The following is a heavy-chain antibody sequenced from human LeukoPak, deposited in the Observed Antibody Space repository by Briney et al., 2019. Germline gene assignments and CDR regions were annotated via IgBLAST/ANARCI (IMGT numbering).Heavy chain of an antibody. Sequence: ASVKVSCKASGYTYTSDGISWVRQAPGQWLEWMGRISAYNGNTNYAQKLQGRVTMTTDTSTSTAYMELRSLRSDDTAVYYCARDRVVVTAYSFDYWGQGTLVTVSS. CDR1: GYTYTSDG. CDR2: ISAYNGNT. CDR3: ARDRVVVTAYSFDY. V-gene: IGHV1-18*01. J-gene: IGHJ4*02. D-gene: IGHD2-21*02.